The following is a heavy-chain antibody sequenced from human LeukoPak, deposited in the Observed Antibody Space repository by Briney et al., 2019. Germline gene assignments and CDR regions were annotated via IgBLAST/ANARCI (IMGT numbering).Heavy chain of an antibody. V-gene: IGHV4-39*07. CDR2: IYYSGNT. J-gene: IGHJ4*02. CDR3: ARGKYSYAYFGAYYFDY. CDR1: GVSISSSNSY. D-gene: IGHD5-18*01. Sequence: PSETLSLTCTVSGVSISSSNSYWGWIRQPPGKGLEWIGSIYYSGNTYYNASLKSRVTISLDTSRNQFSLKLNSVTAADTAVYYCARGKYSYAYFGAYYFDYWGQGTLVTVSS.